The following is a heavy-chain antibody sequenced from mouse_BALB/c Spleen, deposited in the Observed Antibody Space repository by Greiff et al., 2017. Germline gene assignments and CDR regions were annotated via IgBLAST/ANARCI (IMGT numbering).Heavy chain of an antibody. CDR2: ILPGSGST. CDR3: ARRIYYGNYERSYYAMDY. J-gene: IGHJ4*01. D-gene: IGHD2-1*01. V-gene: IGHV1-9*01. CDR1: GYTFSSYW. Sequence: VQRVESGAELMKPGASVKISCKATGYTFSSYWIEWVKQRPGHGLEWIGEILPGSGSTNYNEKFKGKATFTADTSSNTAYMQLSSLTSEDSAVYYCARRIYYGNYERSYYAMDYWGQGTSVTVSS.